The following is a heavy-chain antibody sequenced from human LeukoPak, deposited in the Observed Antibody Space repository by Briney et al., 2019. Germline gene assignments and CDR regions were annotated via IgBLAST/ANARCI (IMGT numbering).Heavy chain of an antibody. V-gene: IGHV3-64*01. CDR3: AREGITSYGMDY. Sequence: GGSLKLSCAASGFSFSTYAMHWVRQAPGKGLEFVSAISSNGVSTYYAISVKGRFTISRDNSKSTLYLQVGSLRAEDMAVYYCAREGITSYGMDYWGQGTTVTVSS. CDR2: ISSNGVST. D-gene: IGHD3-3*01. CDR1: GFSFSTYA. J-gene: IGHJ6*02.